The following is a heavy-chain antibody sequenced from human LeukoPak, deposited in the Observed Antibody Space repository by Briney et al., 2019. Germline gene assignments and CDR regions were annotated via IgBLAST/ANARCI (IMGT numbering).Heavy chain of an antibody. J-gene: IGHJ6*03. Sequence: GASVKVSCKASGYTFTSYGISWVRQAPGQGLEWMGWISAYNGNTNYAQKLQGRVTITTDTSTSTAYMELRSLRSDDTAVYYCAREGSGWYPHYYMDVWGKGTTVTVSS. V-gene: IGHV1-18*01. CDR3: AREGSGWYPHYYMDV. CDR2: ISAYNGNT. D-gene: IGHD6-19*01. CDR1: GYTFTSYG.